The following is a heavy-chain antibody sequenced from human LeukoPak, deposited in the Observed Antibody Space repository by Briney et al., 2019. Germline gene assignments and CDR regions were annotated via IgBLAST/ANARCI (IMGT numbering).Heavy chain of an antibody. CDR1: GYTFTTCG. CDR2: ISPYSGYT. V-gene: IGHV1-18*01. CDR3: VRDSPLEGEAMASPIDY. D-gene: IGHD5-18*01. Sequence: ASVKVSCKDSGYTFTTCGISWVRQAPGQGLEWMGWISPYSGYTDYAQKFQGRVSMTTDTSTTTGYMELRSLRSDDTAVYYCVRDSPLEGEAMASPIDYWGQGTLVTVSS. J-gene: IGHJ4*02.